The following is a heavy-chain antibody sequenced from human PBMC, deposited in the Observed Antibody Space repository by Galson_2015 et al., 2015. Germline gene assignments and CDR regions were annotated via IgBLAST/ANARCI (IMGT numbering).Heavy chain of an antibody. Sequence: SLRLSCAASGFTFDDYAMHWVRHAPGKGLEWVSGISWNSGSIGYADSVKGRFTISRDNAKNSLYLQMNGLRAEDTALYYCAKGGSTRLSDYWGQGTLVTVSS. CDR2: ISWNSGSI. V-gene: IGHV3-9*01. J-gene: IGHJ4*02. CDR3: AKGGSTRLSDY. D-gene: IGHD5-12*01. CDR1: GFTFDDYA.